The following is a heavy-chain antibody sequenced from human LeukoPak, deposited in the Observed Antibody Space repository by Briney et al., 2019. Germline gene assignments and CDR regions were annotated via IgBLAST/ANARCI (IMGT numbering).Heavy chain of an antibody. CDR1: GGSISSYY. J-gene: IGHJ5*02. D-gene: IGHD4-11*01. CDR3: ARLGVDYSNFPREFDP. CDR2: IYYSGST. Sequence: SETLSLTCTVSGGSISSYYWSWIRQPPGKGLEWIGYIYYSGSTNYNPSLKSRVTISVDTSKNQFSLKLSSVTAADTAVYYCARLGVDYSNFPREFDPWGQGTLVTVSS. V-gene: IGHV4-59*08.